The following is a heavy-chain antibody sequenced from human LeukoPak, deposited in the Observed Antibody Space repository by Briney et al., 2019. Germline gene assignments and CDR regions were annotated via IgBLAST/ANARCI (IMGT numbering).Heavy chain of an antibody. J-gene: IGHJ6*02. D-gene: IGHD3-10*02. Sequence: TPSETLSLTCTVSGGSISSYYWSWIRQPPGKGLEWIGYIYYSGSTNYNPSLKSRVTISVDTSKNQFSLKLSSVTAADTAVYYCARCSGNYYYYGMDVWGQGTTVTVSS. V-gene: IGHV4-59*01. CDR1: GGSISSYY. CDR3: ARCSGNYYYYGMDV. CDR2: IYYSGST.